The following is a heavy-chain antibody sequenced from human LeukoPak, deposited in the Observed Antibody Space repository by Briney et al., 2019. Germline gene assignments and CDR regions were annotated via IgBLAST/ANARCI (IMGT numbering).Heavy chain of an antibody. V-gene: IGHV3-23*01. CDR3: AKSTPLRGGIATDFDS. D-gene: IGHD3-16*02. CDR1: GFTFINYA. Sequence: QPGGSLRLSCAASGFTFINYAITWVRQAPGKGLECVSAISGSGGSTYYADSVKGRFTISRDNSKNTLYLQMNSLRAEDTAVYYCAKSTPLRGGIATDFDSWGQGTLVTVSS. J-gene: IGHJ4*02. CDR2: ISGSGGST.